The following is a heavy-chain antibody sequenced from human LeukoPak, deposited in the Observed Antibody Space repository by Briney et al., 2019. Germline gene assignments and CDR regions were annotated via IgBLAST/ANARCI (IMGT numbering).Heavy chain of an antibody. CDR3: ARGGESVGIFDF. V-gene: IGHV3-74*01. CDR2: INTDGSTT. J-gene: IGHJ4*02. CDR1: GFTFSSSW. D-gene: IGHD2-21*01. Sequence: GGSRGLSGAASGFTFSSSWIHWVRRAPGKGLVWVSRINTDGSTTNYAATVKGRFTISRDNAKNTLYLQMNSLRAEDTAVYYCARGGESVGIFDFWGQGTLVTVSS.